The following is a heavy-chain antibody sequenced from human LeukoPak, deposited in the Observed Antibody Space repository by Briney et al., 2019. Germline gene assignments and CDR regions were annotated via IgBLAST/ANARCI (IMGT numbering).Heavy chain of an antibody. CDR2: INPNSGGT. CDR1: GYTFTGYY. V-gene: IGHV1-2*02. D-gene: IGHD2-2*01. CDR3: ARDKALVVPAANYYYYGMDV. J-gene: IGHJ6*02. Sequence: ASVKVSCKASGYTFTGYYMHWVRQAPGQGLEWMEWINPNSGGTNYAQKFQGRVTMTRDMSISTAYMELSRLRSDDTAVYYCARDKALVVPAANYYYYGMDVWGQGTTVTVSS.